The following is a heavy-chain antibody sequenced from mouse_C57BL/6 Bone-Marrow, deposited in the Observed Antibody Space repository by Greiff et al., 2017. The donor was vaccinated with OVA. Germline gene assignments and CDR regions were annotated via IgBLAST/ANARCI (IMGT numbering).Heavy chain of an antibody. Sequence: QVQLQQSGAELARPGASVKMSCKASGYTFTSYTMHWVKQRPGQGLEWIGYINTSSGYTTYNQKFKDKATLTADKSSSTAHMTLSRLTSEDSAVYYSVRRGSSSHWYFDVWGTGTTVTVSS. CDR2: INTSSGYT. CDR3: VRRGSSSHWYFDV. D-gene: IGHD1-1*01. V-gene: IGHV1-4*01. J-gene: IGHJ1*03. CDR1: GYTFTSYT.